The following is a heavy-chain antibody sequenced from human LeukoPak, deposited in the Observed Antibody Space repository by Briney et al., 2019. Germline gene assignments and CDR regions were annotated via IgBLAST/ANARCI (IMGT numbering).Heavy chain of an antibody. J-gene: IGHJ4*02. Sequence: ASVKVSCKASGGAFSSYAISWVRQAPGQGLEWMGGIIPIFGTANYAQKFQGRVTITADESTSTAYMELSSLRSEDTAVYYCAREGVAIFGVVKGYYFDYWGQGTLVTVSS. CDR1: GGAFSSYA. CDR3: AREGVAIFGVVKGYYFDY. D-gene: IGHD3-3*01. CDR2: IIPIFGTA. V-gene: IGHV1-69*13.